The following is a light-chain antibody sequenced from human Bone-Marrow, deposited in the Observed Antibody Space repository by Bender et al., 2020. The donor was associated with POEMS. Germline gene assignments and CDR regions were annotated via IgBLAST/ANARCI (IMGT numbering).Light chain of an antibody. CDR2: EVS. V-gene: IGLV2-14*02. CDR1: SSDVGNYNL. J-gene: IGLJ3*02. CDR3: SSYTRSSTVV. Sequence: QSALSQPASVSGSPGQSITIACTGTSSDVGNYNLVSWYQQHPGKAPKLIIYEVSNRPSGVSTRFSGSKSGNTASLTISGLQAEDEADYYCSSYTRSSTVVFGGGTMLTVI.